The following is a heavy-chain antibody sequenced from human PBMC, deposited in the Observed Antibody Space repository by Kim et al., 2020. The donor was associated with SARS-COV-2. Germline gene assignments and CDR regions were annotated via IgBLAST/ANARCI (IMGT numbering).Heavy chain of an antibody. J-gene: IGHJ4*02. Sequence: GGSLRLSCAASGFTFSDYWMMWIRQAPGKEPEWVSYITSSSTSIKYADSVRGRFTMYRDDAHNSLYLQMNNLRVEDTAVYYCVRDGWGPTPLDYWGQGTLVTVSS. CDR1: GFTFSDYW. D-gene: IGHD3-10*01. CDR3: VRDGWGPTPLDY. CDR2: ITSSSTSI. V-gene: IGHV3-11*05.